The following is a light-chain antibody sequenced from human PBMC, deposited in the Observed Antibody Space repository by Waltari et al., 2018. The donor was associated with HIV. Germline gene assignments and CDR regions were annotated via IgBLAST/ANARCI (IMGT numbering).Light chain of an antibody. CDR2: DNG. J-gene: IGLJ1*01. V-gene: IGLV1-51*01. Sequence: QSVLTQPPSVSAAPGQKVTISCSGSTSNIGNNYVSWSQRLPGTAPKLLIYDNGGRPSGIPDRFSGSKSGTSATLGITGLQTGDEADYYCGTWDSSLNAVVFGTGTKVTVL. CDR1: TSNIGNNY. CDR3: GTWDSSLNAVV.